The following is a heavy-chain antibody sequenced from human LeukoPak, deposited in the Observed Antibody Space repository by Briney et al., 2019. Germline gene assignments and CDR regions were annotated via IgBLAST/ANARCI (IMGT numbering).Heavy chain of an antibody. D-gene: IGHD2-21*02. CDR1: GFTFSSYA. Sequence: TGASLRLSRAASGFTFSSYAMSWVRQAPGKGLEWVSAISGSGGSTYYADSVKGRFTIPRDNSKNTLYLQMNSLRAEDTAVYYCAKARLGPYCGGDCYSDYWGQGTLVTVSS. J-gene: IGHJ4*02. CDR2: ISGSGGST. CDR3: AKARLGPYCGGDCYSDY. V-gene: IGHV3-23*01.